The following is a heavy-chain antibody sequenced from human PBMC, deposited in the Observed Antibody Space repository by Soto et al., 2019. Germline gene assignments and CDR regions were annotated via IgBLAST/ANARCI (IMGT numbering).Heavy chain of an antibody. CDR2: INAGNGRE. D-gene: IGHD3-10*01. J-gene: IGHJ4*02. CDR3: PRGGGWVGEASFDS. CDR1: GYTFTSYT. V-gene: IGHV1-3*01. Sequence: QVQLEQSGAEVKKPGASVKVSCKTSGYTFTSYTLHWVRQAPGQGLEWMGWINAGNGREKYSQRFRDRVSLPTNNAAATAQIQLRSPRPEDPAMYFGPRGGGWVGEASFDSWGQGTLVTVSS.